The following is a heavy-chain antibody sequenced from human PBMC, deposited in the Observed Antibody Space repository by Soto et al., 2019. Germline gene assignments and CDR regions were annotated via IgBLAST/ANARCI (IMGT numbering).Heavy chain of an antibody. J-gene: IGHJ4*02. CDR1: GFTFSSYS. V-gene: IGHV3-48*01. Sequence: GGSLRLSCAASGFTFSSYSMNWARQAPGKGLEWVSYISSSSSTIYYADSVKGRFTISRDNAKNSLYLQMNSLRAEDTAVYYCAREDAYYDILTGPAVDYWGQGTLVTVSS. CDR2: ISSSSSTI. D-gene: IGHD3-9*01. CDR3: AREDAYYDILTGPAVDY.